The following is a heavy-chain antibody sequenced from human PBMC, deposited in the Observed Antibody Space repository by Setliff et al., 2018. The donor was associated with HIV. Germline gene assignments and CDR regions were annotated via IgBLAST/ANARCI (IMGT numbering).Heavy chain of an antibody. J-gene: IGHJ2*01. D-gene: IGHD4-17*01. V-gene: IGHV1-3*01. Sequence: ASVKVSCKASGYTFTNYGIHWARQAPGHSLEWMGFINSGTGNTIYSQKFQGRVTFSRDTSASTAYMELSSLRSEDTAVYYCANSVTDASYWYFIHWGRVSPVTVSS. CDR1: GYTFTNYG. CDR2: INSGTGNT. CDR3: ANSVTDASYWYFIH.